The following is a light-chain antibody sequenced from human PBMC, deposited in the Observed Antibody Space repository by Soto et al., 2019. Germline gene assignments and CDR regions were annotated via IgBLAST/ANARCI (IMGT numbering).Light chain of an antibody. CDR3: SSYTSSGTLPYV. V-gene: IGLV2-14*03. CDR1: SSDVGGYNY. Sequence: QCVLTQPASVSGSPLQSITISCTGTSSDVGGYNYVSWYQRHPGKAPKLTIYDVSNRPSGVSNRFSGSKSGNTASLTISGLQADDEADYYCSSYTSSGTLPYVFGTGTKVTVL. CDR2: DVS. J-gene: IGLJ1*01.